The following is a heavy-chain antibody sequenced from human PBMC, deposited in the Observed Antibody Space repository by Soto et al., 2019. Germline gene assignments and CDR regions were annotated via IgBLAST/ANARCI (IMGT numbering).Heavy chain of an antibody. CDR1: GFTFSSYA. CDR3: AKQRYYDSSGSPIFDY. Sequence: EVQLLESGGGLVQPGGSLRLSCAASGFTFSSYAMSCVRQAPGKGLKWVSAISGSGGSTYYADSVKGRFTISRDNSKNTLYLQMNSLRAEDTAVYYCAKQRYYDSSGSPIFDYWGQGTLVTVSS. V-gene: IGHV3-23*01. D-gene: IGHD3-22*01. J-gene: IGHJ4*02. CDR2: ISGSGGST.